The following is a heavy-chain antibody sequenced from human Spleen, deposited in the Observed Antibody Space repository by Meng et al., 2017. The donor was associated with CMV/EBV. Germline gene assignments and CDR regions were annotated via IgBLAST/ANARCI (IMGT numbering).Heavy chain of an antibody. J-gene: IGHJ4*02. Sequence: SGGSISSGGYYWSWIRQHPGKGLEWIGYIYYSGSTYYNPSLKSRVTISVDTSKNQFSLKLSSVTAPDTAVYYCARVGAQLWLQVFDYWGQGTLVTVSS. V-gene: IGHV4-31*02. D-gene: IGHD5-18*01. CDR1: GGSISSGGYY. CDR3: ARVGAQLWLQVFDY. CDR2: IYYSGST.